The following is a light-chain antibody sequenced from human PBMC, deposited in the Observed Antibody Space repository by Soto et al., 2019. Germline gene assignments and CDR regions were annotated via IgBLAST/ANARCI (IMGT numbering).Light chain of an antibody. CDR3: QQLNSYPIT. V-gene: IGKV1-9*01. J-gene: IGKJ5*01. Sequence: IQLTQSPSSLSASVRDRFTITCRASQGISSYLAWYQQKPGKAPKLLIYAASTLQSGVPSRFSGSGSETDFTLTISSLQPEDFATYYCQQLNSYPITFGQGTRLEIK. CDR1: QGISSY. CDR2: AAS.